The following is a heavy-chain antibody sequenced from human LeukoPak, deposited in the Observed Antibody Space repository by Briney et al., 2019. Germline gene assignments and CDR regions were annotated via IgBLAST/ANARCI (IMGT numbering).Heavy chain of an antibody. Sequence: SGGSLRLSCAASGFTFSSYWMHWVRQAPGKGLVWVSRISSDGGSTTYADSVKGRFTVSRDNAKNSLYLQMNSLRAEDTAVYYCARGPQGGDALYYYYYGMDVWGQGTTVTVSS. CDR1: GFTFSSYW. V-gene: IGHV3-74*01. D-gene: IGHD2-21*02. J-gene: IGHJ6*02. CDR2: ISSDGGST. CDR3: ARGPQGGDALYYYYYGMDV.